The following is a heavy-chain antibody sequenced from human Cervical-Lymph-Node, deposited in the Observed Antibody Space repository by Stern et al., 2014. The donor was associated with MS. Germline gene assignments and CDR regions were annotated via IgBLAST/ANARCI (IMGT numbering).Heavy chain of an antibody. D-gene: IGHD6-25*01. J-gene: IGHJ4*02. V-gene: IGHV3-21*01. Sequence: EVQLVESGGGLVKPGESLTLSCAASGFPFDTYTMHWVRQSPGRGLEWISSISTTISSQNYPYSVKGRFTISRYNANNSLYLQMNSLIPEDTAVYYCARRAGVLIAAGSLGYWVQGILVTVSS. CDR1: GFPFDTYT. CDR2: ISTTISSQ. CDR3: ARRAGVLIAAGSLGY.